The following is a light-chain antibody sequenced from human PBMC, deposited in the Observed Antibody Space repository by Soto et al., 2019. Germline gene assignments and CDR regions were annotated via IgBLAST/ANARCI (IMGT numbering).Light chain of an antibody. CDR3: QQYNNWPLT. J-gene: IGKJ4*01. Sequence: EIVLTRSPATLSLSKGERATLSCRASQSVSSYLAWYQQKPGQAPRLLIYGASTRATGIPARFTGSGSGTEFSLTISSLQSEDFAVYYCQQYNNWPLTFGGRTNVDI. CDR1: QSVSSY. CDR2: GAS. V-gene: IGKV3-15*01.